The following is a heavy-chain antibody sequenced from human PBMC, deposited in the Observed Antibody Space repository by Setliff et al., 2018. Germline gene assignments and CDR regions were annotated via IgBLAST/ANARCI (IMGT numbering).Heavy chain of an antibody. D-gene: IGHD2-21*01. J-gene: IGHJ4*02. CDR3: ARGGDYCSGECYIPPPDSY. Sequence: SCAASRFTFSNYAMNWVRQAPGKGLEWVSYISSSSSTIYYADSVRGRFTISRDISKNTLYLQMNSLRPEDTAVYYCARGGDYCSGECYIPPPDSYWGQGTLVTVSS. CDR2: ISSSSSTI. V-gene: IGHV3-48*01. CDR1: RFTFSNYA.